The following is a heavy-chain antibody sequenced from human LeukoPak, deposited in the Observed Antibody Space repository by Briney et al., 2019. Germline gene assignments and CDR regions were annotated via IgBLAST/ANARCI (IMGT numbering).Heavy chain of an antibody. V-gene: IGHV4-59*12. D-gene: IGHD6-25*01. J-gene: IGHJ6*02. Sequence: PSETLSLTCTVSGDSINTNLWNWIRQPPGRGLEWIGYIYYSGSTNYNPSLKSRVAISVDTSKNQFSLKLSSVTAADTAVYYCARDSPSSYSSGQGYGMDVWGQGTTVTVSS. CDR1: GDSINTNL. CDR2: IYYSGST. CDR3: ARDSPSSYSSGQGYGMDV.